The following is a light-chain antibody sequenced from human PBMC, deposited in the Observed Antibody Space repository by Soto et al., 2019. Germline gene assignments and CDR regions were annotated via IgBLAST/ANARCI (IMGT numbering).Light chain of an antibody. V-gene: IGLV2-14*01. CDR3: SSYTSSSNLPYV. CDR1: SSDVGGYNY. CDR2: EVS. Sequence: QSALTQPASVSGSPGQSITISCTGTSSDVGGYNYVSWYQQHPGKAPKLMIYEVSNRPSGVSNRFSGSKSGNTASLTISGLQAEDEADYYCSSYTSSSNLPYVFGTGT. J-gene: IGLJ1*01.